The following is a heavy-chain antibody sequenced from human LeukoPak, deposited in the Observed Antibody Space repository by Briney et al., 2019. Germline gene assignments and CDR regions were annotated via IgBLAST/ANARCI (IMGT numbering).Heavy chain of an antibody. V-gene: IGHV3-23*01. CDR1: GFTFSRYV. CDR2: ISGSGGIT. D-gene: IGHD3-22*01. J-gene: IGHJ3*02. CDR3: AKGYYYDSSGYYFRSDAFDI. Sequence: PGGSLRLSCAASGFTFSRYVMSWVREAPGKGLEWVSHISGSGGITYYRDSVKGRFTIARDNSKNTLYLQMTSMRAEDTAVYYCAKGYYYDSSGYYFRSDAFDIWGQGTMVTVSS.